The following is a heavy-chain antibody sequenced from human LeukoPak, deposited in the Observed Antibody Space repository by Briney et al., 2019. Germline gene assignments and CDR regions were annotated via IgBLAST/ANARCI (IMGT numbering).Heavy chain of an antibody. J-gene: IGHJ3*02. Sequence: PSETLSLTCTVPGVSISSYYWSWIRQPPGKGLEWIGYSGSTNYNPSLKSRVTISVDTSKNQFSLKLSSVTAADTAVYYCARHLVVIGYSSGPGAFDIWGQGTMVTVSS. CDR1: GVSISSYY. CDR3: ARHLVVIGYSSGPGAFDI. CDR2: SGST. D-gene: IGHD6-19*01. V-gene: IGHV4-59*08.